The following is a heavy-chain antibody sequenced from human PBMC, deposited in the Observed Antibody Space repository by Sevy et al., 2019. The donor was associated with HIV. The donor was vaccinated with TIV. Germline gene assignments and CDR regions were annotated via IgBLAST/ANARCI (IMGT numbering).Heavy chain of an antibody. Sequence: SETLSLTCTVSGGSISSGGYYWSWIRQHPGKGLEWIGYIYYSGSTYYNPSLKSRVTISVDTSKNQFSLKLSSVTAADTAVYYCAREGAGNAFDIWGQGTMVTISS. CDR2: IYYSGST. J-gene: IGHJ3*02. CDR3: AREGAGNAFDI. V-gene: IGHV4-31*03. CDR1: GGSISSGGYY.